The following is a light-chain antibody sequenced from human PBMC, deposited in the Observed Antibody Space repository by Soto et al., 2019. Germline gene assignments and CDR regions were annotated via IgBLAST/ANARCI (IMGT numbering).Light chain of an antibody. CDR1: QSISSW. CDR2: KAS. Sequence: IQLTQYPSTLSASVGDRVTITCRASQSISSWLAWYQQKPGKAPKLLIYKASSLESGVPSRFSGSGSGTEFTLTISSLQPDDFATYYCQLYNSYSRTFGQGTNVDVK. CDR3: QLYNSYSRT. J-gene: IGKJ1*01. V-gene: IGKV1-5*03.